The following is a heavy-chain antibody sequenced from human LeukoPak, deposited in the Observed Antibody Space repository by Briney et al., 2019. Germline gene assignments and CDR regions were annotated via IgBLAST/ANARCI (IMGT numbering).Heavy chain of an antibody. Sequence: GGSLRLSCAASGFTFSSYAMNWVRQAPGKGLEWVSAISGSGGSTYYADSVKGRFTISRDNSKNTLYLQMNSLRAEDTAVYYCAKAIATNYDFWSGYPAHFDYWGQGTLVTVSS. CDR1: GFTFSSYA. J-gene: IGHJ4*02. CDR2: ISGSGGST. CDR3: AKAIATNYDFWSGYPAHFDY. V-gene: IGHV3-23*01. D-gene: IGHD3-3*01.